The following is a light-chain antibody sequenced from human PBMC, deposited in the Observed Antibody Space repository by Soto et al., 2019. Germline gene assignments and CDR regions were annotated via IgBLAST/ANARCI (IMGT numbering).Light chain of an antibody. J-gene: IGLJ2*01. CDR2: EDT. CDR1: SSDFGSLNL. V-gene: IGLV2-23*01. CDR3: CSYAGTGSSSVV. Sequence: QSALTQPASVSGSPGQSLTISCTGTSSDFGSLNLVSWYQQHPGKAPQLMIYEDTKRPSGVSNRFSGSKSGNTASLTISGLQAEDEADYYCCSYAGTGSSSVVFGGGTKLTVL.